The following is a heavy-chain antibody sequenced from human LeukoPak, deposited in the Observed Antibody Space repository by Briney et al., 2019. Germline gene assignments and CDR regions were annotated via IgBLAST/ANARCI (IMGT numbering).Heavy chain of an antibody. CDR1: GFTFSSYD. D-gene: IGHD3-22*01. Sequence: GGSLRLSCAASGFTFSSYDMHWVRQATGKGLEWVSAIGTAGDTYYPGSVKGRFTISRENAKNSLYLQMNSLRAGDTAVYYCARGVNYYDSSGYWPYYLDYWGQGTLVTVSS. J-gene: IGHJ4*02. V-gene: IGHV3-13*01. CDR2: IGTAGDT. CDR3: ARGVNYYDSSGYWPYYLDY.